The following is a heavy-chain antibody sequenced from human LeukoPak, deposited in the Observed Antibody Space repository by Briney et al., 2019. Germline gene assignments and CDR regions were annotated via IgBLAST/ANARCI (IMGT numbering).Heavy chain of an antibody. Sequence: ETLSLPCAFYGGSFSGYYWSWIRQPPGTGLEWIGEINHSGSTNYNPSLKSRVTISVDTSKNQFSLKLSSVTAADTAVYYCARAPNYDFWSGYMDVWGKGTTVTVSS. CDR1: GGSFSGYY. CDR3: ARAPNYDFWSGYMDV. D-gene: IGHD3-3*01. V-gene: IGHV4-34*01. J-gene: IGHJ6*03. CDR2: INHSGST.